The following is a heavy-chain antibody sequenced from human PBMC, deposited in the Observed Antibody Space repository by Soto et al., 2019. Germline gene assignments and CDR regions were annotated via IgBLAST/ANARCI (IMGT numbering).Heavy chain of an antibody. D-gene: IGHD4-17*01. CDR2: INGDGSDT. CDR1: GFDFNNYW. Sequence: EVQLVESGGGLVQPGGSLRLSCGASGFDFNNYWMHWVRQDPGKGLVWVSRINGDGSDTKYADSVKGRFTISRDNAKKTVYLQMNSLRAEDTAVYYCARDQTTGDWFDAGGQGTLVTVSS. V-gene: IGHV3-74*03. J-gene: IGHJ5*02. CDR3: ARDQTTGDWFDA.